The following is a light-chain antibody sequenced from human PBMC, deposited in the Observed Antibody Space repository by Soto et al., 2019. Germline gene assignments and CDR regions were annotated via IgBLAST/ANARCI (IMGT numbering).Light chain of an antibody. V-gene: IGKV3-15*01. CDR1: QIIGTN. CDR3: QQYDKWPYT. J-gene: IGKJ2*01. CDR2: GAF. Sequence: EIVLTQSPATLSVSPGEGATLSCRTSQIIGTNLAWYQQKPGQAPRLLIYGAFIWAPGFPARFRGTGSGSEFTLTISSLQSEDGALYFCQQYDKWPYTFGQGTNLELK.